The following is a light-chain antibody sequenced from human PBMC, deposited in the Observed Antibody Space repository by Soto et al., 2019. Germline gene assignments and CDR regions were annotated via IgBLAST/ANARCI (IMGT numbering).Light chain of an antibody. V-gene: IGKV3-11*01. CDR2: DAS. CDR3: QLRSNWPPEFT. J-gene: IGKJ3*01. CDR1: QRITTY. Sequence: EIVLTQSPATLSLSPGERATLSCRASQRITTYLAWYQQKPGQAPRLLIYDASNRATGIPARFSGSGSGTDFTLTISSLEPEDFAVYYCQLRSNWPPEFTFGPGTKVDIK.